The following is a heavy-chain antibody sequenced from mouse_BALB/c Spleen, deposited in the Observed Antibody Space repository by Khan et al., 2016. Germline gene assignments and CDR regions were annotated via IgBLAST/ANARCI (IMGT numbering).Heavy chain of an antibody. J-gene: IGHJ2*01. CDR3: ARTDRRGYFDY. CDR2: ILPGSGST. V-gene: IGHV1-9*01. Sequence: QVQLQQPGAELMKPGASVKISCKATGYTFSSYWIEWVKQRPGHGLEWIGEILPGSGSTNYNEKFRGKATLTADTSSNTAYMQLSSLTSEDSAVHYCARTDRRGYFDYWGQGTTLTVSS. CDR1: GYTFSSYW.